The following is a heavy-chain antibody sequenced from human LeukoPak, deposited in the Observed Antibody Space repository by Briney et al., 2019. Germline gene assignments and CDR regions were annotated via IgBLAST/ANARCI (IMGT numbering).Heavy chain of an antibody. V-gene: IGHV4-34*01. D-gene: IGHD3-22*01. CDR2: INHSGIT. Sequence: SETLSLSCVVFGGPFSGYSWSWIRQPPGKGLEWIGEINHSGITNYKPSLESRVAILVDTSRKQFSLKLRSVTAADTAVYYCARGAISSGYSPNYYWGEGTLVTVSS. J-gene: IGHJ4*02. CDR3: ARGAISSGYSPNYY. CDR1: GGPFSGYS.